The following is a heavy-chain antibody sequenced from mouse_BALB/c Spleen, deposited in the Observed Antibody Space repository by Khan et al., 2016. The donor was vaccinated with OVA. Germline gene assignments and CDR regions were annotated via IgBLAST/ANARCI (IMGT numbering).Heavy chain of an antibody. Sequence: EVELVESGGGLVQSGGSLRLSCATSGFTFTDYYMSWVRQPPGKALEWLGFIRNKANGYTTEYSASVKGRFTISRDTSQSIVYLQMNTLGAEDSATYYWARETVVDIYWYLDVWGAGTTVTVSS. J-gene: IGHJ1*01. CDR3: ARETVVDIYWYLDV. V-gene: IGHV7-3*02. CDR2: IRNKANGYTT. D-gene: IGHD1-1*01. CDR1: GFTFTDYY.